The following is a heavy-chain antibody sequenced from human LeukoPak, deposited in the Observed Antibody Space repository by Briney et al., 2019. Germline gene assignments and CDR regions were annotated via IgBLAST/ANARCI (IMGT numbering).Heavy chain of an antibody. D-gene: IGHD6-13*01. Sequence: PGGSLRLSCAASGFTFSSYSMNWVRQAPGKGLEWVANIKNDGAVKNYVDSVKGRFTISRDNAKNSLYLQMNSLGAEDTAVYYCAKDSYSKGDFWGQGVLVTVSS. V-gene: IGHV3-7*01. J-gene: IGHJ4*02. CDR2: IKNDGAVK. CDR1: GFTFSSYS. CDR3: AKDSYSKGDF.